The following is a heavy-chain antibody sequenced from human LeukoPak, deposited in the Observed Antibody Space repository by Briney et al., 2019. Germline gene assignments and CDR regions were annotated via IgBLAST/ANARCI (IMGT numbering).Heavy chain of an antibody. CDR1: GYTLTELS. J-gene: IGHJ4*02. D-gene: IGHD6-13*01. CDR2: FDPEDGET. CDR3: ATPPVRSSWYGDY. V-gene: IGHV1-24*01. Sequence: ASVNVSCKVSGYTLTELSMHWVRQAPGKGLEWMGGFDPEDGETIYAQKFQGRVTMTEDTSTDTAHMELSSLRSEDTAVYYCATPPVRSSWYGDYWGQGTLVTVSS.